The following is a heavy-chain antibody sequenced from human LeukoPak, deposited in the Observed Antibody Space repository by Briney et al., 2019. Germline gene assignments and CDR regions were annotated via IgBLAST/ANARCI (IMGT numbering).Heavy chain of an antibody. J-gene: IGHJ4*02. CDR2: ISDSGGRT. D-gene: IGHD3-9*01. CDR3: AKAKPYDNHFDY. Sequence: GGSLRLSCAVSGITLSNYGMSWVRQAPGKGLEWVAGISDSGGRTNYADSVKGRFTISRDNSKNTLYLQMNSLRAEDTAVYYCAKAKPYDNHFDYWGQGTLVTVSS. V-gene: IGHV3-23*01. CDR1: GITLSNYG.